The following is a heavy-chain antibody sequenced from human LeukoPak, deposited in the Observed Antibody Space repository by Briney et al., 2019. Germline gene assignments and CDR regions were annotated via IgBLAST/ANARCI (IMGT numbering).Heavy chain of an antibody. V-gene: IGHV1-69*04. D-gene: IGHD3-9*01. J-gene: IGHJ6*02. CDR2: IIPILGIA. Sequence: SVKVSCKASGGTFSSYAISWVRQAPEQGLEWMGRIIPILGIANYAQKFQGRVTITADKSTSTAYMELSSLRSEDTAVYYCAREYYDILTGLFYYGMDVWGQGTTVTVSS. CDR3: AREYYDILTGLFYYGMDV. CDR1: GGTFSSYA.